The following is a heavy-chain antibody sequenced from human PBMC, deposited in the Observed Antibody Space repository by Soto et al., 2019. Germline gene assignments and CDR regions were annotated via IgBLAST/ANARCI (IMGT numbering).Heavy chain of an antibody. Sequence: QVQLQESGPGLVKPSQTLSLTCTVSGGSISSGGYYWSWIRQHPGKGLEWIGYIFYSGSTYYNPSLKSRVTISVDTSKNQFSLKLSSVTPADTAVYYCARYDNSGSHGVDIWGQGTMVTVSS. J-gene: IGHJ3*02. D-gene: IGHD3-22*01. CDR2: IFYSGST. CDR1: GGSISSGGYY. V-gene: IGHV4-31*03. CDR3: ARYDNSGSHGVDI.